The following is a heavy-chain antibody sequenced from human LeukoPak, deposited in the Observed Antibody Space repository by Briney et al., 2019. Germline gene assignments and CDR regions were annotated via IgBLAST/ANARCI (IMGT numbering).Heavy chain of an antibody. V-gene: IGHV3-11*01. CDR1: GFTFSDYY. CDR2: ISSSGSTI. CDR3: AGGFAIYCSSTSCYVNPPDY. Sequence: GGSLRLSCAASGFTFSDYYMSWIRQAPGKGLEWVSCISSSGSTIYYADSVKGLFTISRDNAKNSLYLQMNSLRAEDTAVYYCAGGFAIYCSSTSCYVNPPDYWGQGTLVTVSS. J-gene: IGHJ4*02. D-gene: IGHD2-2*01.